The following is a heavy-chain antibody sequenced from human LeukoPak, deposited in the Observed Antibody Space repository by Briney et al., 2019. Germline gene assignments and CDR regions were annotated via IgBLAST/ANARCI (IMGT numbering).Heavy chain of an antibody. CDR2: INSDASTT. CDR3: ARDYDYPWGSYRYDAFDV. Sequence: GGSLRLSCAASGFTFSNYWMHWVRQAPGKELVWVSHINSDASTTTYADFVKGRFTISRDNAKNTLYPQMNSLGAEDTAVYYCARDYDYPWGSYRYDAFDVWGQGTVVTVSS. CDR1: GFTFSNYW. V-gene: IGHV3-74*01. D-gene: IGHD3-16*02. J-gene: IGHJ3*01.